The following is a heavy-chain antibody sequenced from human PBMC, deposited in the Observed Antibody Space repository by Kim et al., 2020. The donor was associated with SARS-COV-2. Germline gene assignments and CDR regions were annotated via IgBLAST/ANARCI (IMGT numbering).Heavy chain of an antibody. V-gene: IGHV3-48*02. D-gene: IGHD3-10*01. CDR3: ARETRVLLWFGESRLFDY. J-gene: IGHJ4*02. CDR1: GFTFSSYS. CDR2: ISSSSSTI. Sequence: GGSLRLSCAASGFTFSSYSMNWVRQAPGKGLEWVSYISSSSSTIYYADSGKGRFTISRDNAKNSLYLQMNSRRDEDTAVYYCARETRVLLWFGESRLFDYWGQGTLVTVSS.